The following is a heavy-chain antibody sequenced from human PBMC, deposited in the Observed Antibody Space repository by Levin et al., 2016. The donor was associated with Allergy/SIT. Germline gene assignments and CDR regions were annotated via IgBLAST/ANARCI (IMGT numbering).Heavy chain of an antibody. D-gene: IGHD5-24*01. Sequence: SETLSLTCTVSGGSISSGGYYWSWIRQHPGKGLEWIGYIYYSGSTYYNPSLKSRVTISVDTSKNQFSLKLSSVTAADTAVYYCSRGRDRAKIGDYWGQGTLVTVSS. J-gene: IGHJ4*02. CDR1: GGSISSGGYY. CDR2: IYYSGST. CDR3: SRGRDRAKIGDY. V-gene: IGHV4-31*03.